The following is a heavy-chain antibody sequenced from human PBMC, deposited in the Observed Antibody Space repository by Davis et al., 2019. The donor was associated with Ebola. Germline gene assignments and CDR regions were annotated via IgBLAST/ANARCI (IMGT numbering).Heavy chain of an antibody. CDR2: INHSGST. CDR3: ATERCVGNSC. J-gene: IGHJ4*02. D-gene: IGHD2/OR15-2a*01. Sequence: SETLSLTCAVYGGSFSGIDWSWIRQPPGKGLEWIGQINHSGSTNYNPSLKSRVTLSIDTSKRQVSLKLRSVTAADSAVYYCATERCVGNSCWGQGTLVTVSS. V-gene: IGHV4-34*01. CDR1: GGSFSGID.